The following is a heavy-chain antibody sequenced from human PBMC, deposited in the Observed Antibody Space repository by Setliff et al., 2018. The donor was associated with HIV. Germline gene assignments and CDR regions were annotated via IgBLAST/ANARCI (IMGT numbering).Heavy chain of an antibody. D-gene: IGHD6-19*01. J-gene: IGHJ4*02. CDR3: ARENSSGWFFDY. Sequence: SETLSLTCTVSGASVSSGGFYWSWIRQPPGKGLEWIGYIYYSGSTYYNPSLKSRVTISVDTSKNQFSLKLSSVTAADTAVYYCARENSSGWFFDYWGQGTLVTVSS. V-gene: IGHV4-30-4*08. CDR1: GASVSSGGFY. CDR2: IYYSGST.